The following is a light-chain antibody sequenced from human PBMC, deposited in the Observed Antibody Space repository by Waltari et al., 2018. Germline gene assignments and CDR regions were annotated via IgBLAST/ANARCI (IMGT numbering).Light chain of an antibody. CDR2: DVS. V-gene: IGLV2-14*03. CDR3: SSYTSSSTYVV. J-gene: IGLJ2*01. Sequence: QSALTQPASVSGSPGQSPTISCTGTSSAVGDYNYVSRYQPHPGKAPKLIIFDVSNRPSGVSNRFSGSKSGDTASLTISGLQAEDEADYYCSSYTSSSTYVVFGGGTKLTVL. CDR1: SSAVGDYNY.